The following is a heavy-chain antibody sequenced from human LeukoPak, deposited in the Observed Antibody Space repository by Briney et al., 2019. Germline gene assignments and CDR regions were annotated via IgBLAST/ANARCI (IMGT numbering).Heavy chain of an antibody. J-gene: IGHJ4*02. Sequence: GGSLRLSCAASGFTVSSYWMHWVRQAQGKGLVWVSRINSDGSSTSYADSVKGRFTISRDNAKNTLYLQMNSLRAEDTAVYYCARAMVIGYPGGFDYWGQGTLVTVSS. D-gene: IGHD2-21*01. CDR1: GFTVSSYW. CDR2: INSDGSST. CDR3: ARAMVIGYPGGFDY. V-gene: IGHV3-74*01.